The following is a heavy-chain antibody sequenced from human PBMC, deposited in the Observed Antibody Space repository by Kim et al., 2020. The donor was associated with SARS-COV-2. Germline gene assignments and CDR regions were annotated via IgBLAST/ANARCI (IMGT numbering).Heavy chain of an antibody. CDR2: IYYSGST. V-gene: IGHV4-39*01. D-gene: IGHD3-22*01. CDR1: GGSISSSSYY. CDR3: ARLTYYYDSRGDY. J-gene: IGHJ4*02. Sequence: SETLSLTCTVSGGSISSSSYYWGWIRQPPGKGLEWIGSIYYSGSTYYNPSLKSRVTISVDTSKNQFSLKLSSVTAADTAVYYCARLTYYYDSRGDYWGQGTLVTVSS.